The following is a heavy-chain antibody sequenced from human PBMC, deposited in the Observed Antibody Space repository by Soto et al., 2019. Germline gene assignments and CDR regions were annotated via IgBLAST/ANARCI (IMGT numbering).Heavy chain of an antibody. Sequence: SETLSLTCTVSGDSVSSDSYYWTWILQPPGKGLEWIGYIYSSGSTKYNASLKSRVTISLDTSSNQFSLELTSVTAADTAVYYCARDIRGYSRAFDYWGQGTRVTVSS. CDR1: GDSVSSDSYY. V-gene: IGHV4-61*01. CDR2: IYSSGST. J-gene: IGHJ4*02. CDR3: ARDIRGYSRAFDY. D-gene: IGHD5-18*01.